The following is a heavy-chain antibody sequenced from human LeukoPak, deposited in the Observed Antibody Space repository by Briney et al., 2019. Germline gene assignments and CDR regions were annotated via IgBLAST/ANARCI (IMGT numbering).Heavy chain of an antibody. Sequence: ASVKVSCKASGYTFTSYGIGWVQQAPGQGLEWMGWISAYNGNTNYAQKLQGRVTMTTDTSTSTAYMELRSLRSDDTAVYYCARDYGYSSGWYGNYYFDYWGQGTLVTVSS. D-gene: IGHD6-19*01. CDR3: ARDYGYSSGWYGNYYFDY. V-gene: IGHV1-18*01. CDR1: GYTFTSYG. CDR2: ISAYNGNT. J-gene: IGHJ4*02.